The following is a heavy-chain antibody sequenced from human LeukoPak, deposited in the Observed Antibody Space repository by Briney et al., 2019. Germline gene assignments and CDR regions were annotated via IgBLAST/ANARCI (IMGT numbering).Heavy chain of an antibody. CDR3: VRDRVGGSLDY. Sequence: GGSLRLSCSPSGFTLSSYSMNWLRQAPGKGLEWVAFIDTTSRTMYYAGSVKGRFSISRYNAKNSLFLQMNSLRVEDTAVYYCVRDRVGGSLDYWGQGTLVTVSS. D-gene: IGHD1-26*01. V-gene: IGHV3-48*01. CDR1: GFTLSSYS. J-gene: IGHJ4*02. CDR2: IDTTSRTM.